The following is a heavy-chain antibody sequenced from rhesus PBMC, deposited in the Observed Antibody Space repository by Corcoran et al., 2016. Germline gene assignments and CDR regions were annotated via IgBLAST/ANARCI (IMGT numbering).Heavy chain of an antibody. CDR2: ICGGTGRT. V-gene: IGHV4-127*01. CDR3: ARAVYWYFDL. CDR1: GYSISSAYG. Sequence: QVHLQESGPGLVKPSETLSLTCSVSGYSISSAYGWDWIRQPPGKGLEGIGQICGGTGRTYYNPSLKSRVTVSKDTSKNQFSLKLRSVTAADTAVYYCARAVYWYFDLWGPGSPITISS. J-gene: IGHJ2*01.